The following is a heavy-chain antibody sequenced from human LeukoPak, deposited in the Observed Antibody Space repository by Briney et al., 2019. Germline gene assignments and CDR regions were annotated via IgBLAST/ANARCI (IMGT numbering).Heavy chain of an antibody. J-gene: IGHJ5*02. V-gene: IGHV4-30-4*01. D-gene: IGHD3-10*01. CDR3: ARSITMVRGVTWWFDP. CDR2: IYYSGST. Sequence: KTSQTLSLTCTVSGGSISSGDYYWSWIRQPPGKGLEWIGYIYYSGSTYYNPSLKSRVTISVDTSKNQFPLKLSSVTAADTAVYYCARSITMVRGVTWWFDPWGQGTLVTVSS. CDR1: GGSISSGDYY.